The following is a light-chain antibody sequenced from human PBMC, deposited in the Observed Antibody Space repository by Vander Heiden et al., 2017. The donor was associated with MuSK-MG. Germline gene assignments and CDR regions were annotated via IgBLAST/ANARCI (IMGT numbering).Light chain of an antibody. CDR3: QAWDSSVV. J-gene: IGLJ2*01. V-gene: IGLV3-1*01. Sequence: SYELTQPPSVSVSPGQTASITCSGDKLGDKYACWYQQKPGQSPVLVIYQDSKRPSGIPERFSGSNSGNTATLTISGTQAMDEAVYYCQAWDSSVVFGGGTKLTVL. CDR2: QDS. CDR1: KLGDKY.